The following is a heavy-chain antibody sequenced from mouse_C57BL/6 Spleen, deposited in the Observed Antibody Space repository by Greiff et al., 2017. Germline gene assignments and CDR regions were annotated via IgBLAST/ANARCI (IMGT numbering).Heavy chain of an antibody. Sequence: QVQLQQSGAELARPGASVKMSCKASGYTFTSYTMHWVKQRPGQGLEWIGYINPSSGYTTYNQKFKDKATLTADKSSSTAYMQLSSLTSEDSAVYYCARFSLGSSYVDAMDYWGQGTSVTVSS. D-gene: IGHD1-1*01. CDR1: GYTFTSYT. J-gene: IGHJ4*01. V-gene: IGHV1-4*01. CDR3: ARFSLGSSYVDAMDY. CDR2: INPSSGYT.